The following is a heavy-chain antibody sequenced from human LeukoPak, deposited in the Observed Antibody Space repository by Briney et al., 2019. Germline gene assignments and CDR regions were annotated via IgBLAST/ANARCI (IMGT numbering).Heavy chain of an antibody. CDR3: AREFAVTSPYFQH. J-gene: IGHJ1*01. CDR1: GFTFSTYG. Sequence: GGSLRLSCAASGFTFSTYGMHWVRQAPGKGPEWVAVISYDGSNKYYADSVKGRFTISRDNSKNTLYLQMNSLRAEDTAVYYCAREFAVTSPYFQHWGQGTLVTVSS. V-gene: IGHV3-30*03. D-gene: IGHD4-17*01. CDR2: ISYDGSNK.